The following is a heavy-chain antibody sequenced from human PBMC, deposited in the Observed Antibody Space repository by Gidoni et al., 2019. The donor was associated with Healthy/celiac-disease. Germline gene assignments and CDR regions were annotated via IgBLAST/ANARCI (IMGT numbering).Heavy chain of an antibody. D-gene: IGHD3-10*01. V-gene: IGHV3-30*18. J-gene: IGHJ6*02. Sequence: QVQLVESGGGVVQPGRSLRLSCAASGFPFSSYGMHWVRQPPGKGLEWVAVISYEGSNKYYADSVKGRFTISRDNSKNTLYLQMNSLRAEDTAVYYCAKDWVQVDVWGQGTTVTVSS. CDR1: GFPFSSYG. CDR3: AKDWVQVDV. CDR2: ISYEGSNK.